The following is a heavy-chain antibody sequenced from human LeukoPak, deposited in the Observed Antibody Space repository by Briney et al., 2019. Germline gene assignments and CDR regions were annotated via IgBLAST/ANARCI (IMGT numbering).Heavy chain of an antibody. D-gene: IGHD2-15*01. CDR1: GGTFSSYA. CDR2: IIPIFGTA. CDR3: ARPIVPPLTYYYYYMDV. V-gene: IGHV1-69*05. Sequence: VASVKVSCKASGGTFSSYAISWVRQAPGQGLEWMGRIIPIFGTANCAQKFQGRVTITTDESTSTAYMEVSSLRSEDTAVYYCARPIVPPLTYYYYYMDVWGKGTTVTVSS. J-gene: IGHJ6*03.